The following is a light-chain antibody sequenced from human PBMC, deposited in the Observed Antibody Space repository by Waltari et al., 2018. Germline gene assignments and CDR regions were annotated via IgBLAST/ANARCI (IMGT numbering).Light chain of an antibody. J-gene: IGLJ1*01. CDR1: STDLASYNL. Sequence: QSALSQPASVSGSPGQSPTITCTVASTDLASYNLVAWYQHHPNRAPKLLIYEATKRPSGISHRFAGAKSGATASLRISGLQADDEADYYCCSYTGSSTSYGCGGGTKVTVL. CDR3: CSYTGSSTSYG. CDR2: EAT. V-gene: IGLV2-23*01.